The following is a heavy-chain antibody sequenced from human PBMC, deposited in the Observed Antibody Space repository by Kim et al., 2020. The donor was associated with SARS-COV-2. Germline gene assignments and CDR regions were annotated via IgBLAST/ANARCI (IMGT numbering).Heavy chain of an antibody. CDR2: INPTDGKT. V-gene: IGHV1-46*01. J-gene: IGHJ6*02. CDR1: GYTFGIYH. CDR3: AREVWRSRNGLDV. Sequence: ASVKVSCKTSGYTFGIYHIQWLRQAPGQGFEWMGIINPTDGKTTYAQRSQGRLTVTRDTATSTVYMELSSLKSEDTAIYYCAREVWRSRNGLDVWGQGTT.